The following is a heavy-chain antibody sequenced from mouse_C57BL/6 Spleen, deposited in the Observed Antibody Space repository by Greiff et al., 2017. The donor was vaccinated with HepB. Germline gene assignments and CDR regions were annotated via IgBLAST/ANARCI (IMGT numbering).Heavy chain of an antibody. D-gene: IGHD2-4*01. V-gene: IGHV5-12*01. CDR2: ISNGGGST. CDR1: GFTFSDYY. CDR3: ARHTGDYDWFAY. Sequence: EVQLVESGGGLVQPGGSLKLSCAASGFTFSDYYMYWVRQTPEKRLEWVAYISNGGGSTYYPDTVKGRFTISRDNAKNTQYLQMSRLKSEDTAMYYCARHTGDYDWFAYWGQGTLVTVSA. J-gene: IGHJ3*01.